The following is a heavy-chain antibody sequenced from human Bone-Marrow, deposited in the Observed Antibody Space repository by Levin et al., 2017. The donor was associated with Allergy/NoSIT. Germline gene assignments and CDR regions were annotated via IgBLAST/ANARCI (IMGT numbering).Heavy chain of an antibody. CDR2: IYHSGNT. J-gene: IGHJ4*02. CDR3: TREDGSTIDF. CDR1: GGSISSGGNY. Sequence: SSETLSLTCTVSGGSISSGGNYWSWIRQQPGKGLEWIGYIYHSGNTYYNPSLKSRVMISVDTSKNQFSLKVSAVTAADTAVYYCTREDGSTIDFWGQGILVTVSS. V-gene: IGHV4-31*03. D-gene: IGHD1/OR15-1a*01.